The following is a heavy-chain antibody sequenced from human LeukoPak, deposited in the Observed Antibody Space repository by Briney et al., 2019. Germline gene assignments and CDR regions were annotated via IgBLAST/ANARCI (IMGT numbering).Heavy chain of an antibody. D-gene: IGHD6-19*01. V-gene: IGHV1-46*01. CDR2: IKPRDGST. CDR1: GYTFTSYY. J-gene: IGHJ4*02. Sequence: ASVKVSCKASGYTFTSYYVQWVRQAPGQGLEWMGLIKPRDGSTRYAQKFQGRVTMTRDTSTSTVYMEVSSLRSEDTAVYYCARDSAGAGQIDYWGQGTLVTVSS. CDR3: ARDSAGAGQIDY.